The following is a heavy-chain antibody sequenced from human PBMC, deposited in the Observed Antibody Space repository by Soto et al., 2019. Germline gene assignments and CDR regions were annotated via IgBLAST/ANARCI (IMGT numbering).Heavy chain of an antibody. CDR3: AQKVGDYGDYWYFDL. CDR1: GGSISSSSYY. Sequence: SETLSLTCTVSGGSISSSSYYWGWIRQPPGKGLEWIGSIYYSGSTYYNPSLKSRVTISVDTSKNQFSLKLSSVTAADTAVYYCAQKVGDYGDYWYFDLWGRGTLVTVAS. CDR2: IYYSGST. D-gene: IGHD4-17*01. V-gene: IGHV4-39*01. J-gene: IGHJ2*01.